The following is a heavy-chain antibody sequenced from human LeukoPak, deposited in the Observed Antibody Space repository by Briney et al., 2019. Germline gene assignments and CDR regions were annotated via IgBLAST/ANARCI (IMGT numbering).Heavy chain of an antibody. J-gene: IGHJ6*03. CDR1: GGSISSYY. Sequence: PSETLSLTCTVSGGSISSYYWSWIRQTPGTTLEWIGYIYATGNTNYNPSLKGRVTISLDTSKNHFSLRLSSVTAADTALYYCARHFRKDYPDSGSSQYFHYIDVWGKGTTVTVSS. CDR3: ARHFRKDYPDSGSSQYFHYIDV. D-gene: IGHD3-10*01. CDR2: IYATGNT. V-gene: IGHV4-4*09.